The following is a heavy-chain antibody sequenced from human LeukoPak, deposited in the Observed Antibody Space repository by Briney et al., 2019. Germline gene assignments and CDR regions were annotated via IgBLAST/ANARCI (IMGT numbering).Heavy chain of an antibody. CDR2: VSDEGRI. J-gene: IGHJ4*02. CDR1: VASIRSLY. CDR3: ARARPAVAGMLYDY. V-gene: IGHV4-59*11. D-gene: IGHD6-19*01. Sequence: PSETLSLTCAVSVASIRSLYWPRIRQPPGKGLEWIGYVSDEGRINYHFSLKSRVTISVDKSRNHFSLKLTSVTAADTAVYYCARARPAVAGMLYDYWGQGTLVTVSS.